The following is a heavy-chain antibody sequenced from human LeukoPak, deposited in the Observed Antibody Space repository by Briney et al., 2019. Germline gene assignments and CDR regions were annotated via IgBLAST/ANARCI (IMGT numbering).Heavy chain of an antibody. CDR1: GGSFSGYY. CDR3: AREPHGEDDILTGPAGEFDP. V-gene: IGHV4-34*01. Sequence: SETLSLTCAVYGGSFSGYYWSWIRQPPGKGLEWSGEINHSGSTNYNPSLKSRVTISVDTSKNQFSLKLSSVTAADTAVYYCAREPHGEDDILTGPAGEFDPWGQGTLVTVSS. J-gene: IGHJ5*02. CDR2: INHSGST. D-gene: IGHD3-9*01.